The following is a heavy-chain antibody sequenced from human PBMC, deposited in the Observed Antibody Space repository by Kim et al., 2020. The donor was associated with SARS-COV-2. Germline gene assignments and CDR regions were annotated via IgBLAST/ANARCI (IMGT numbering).Heavy chain of an antibody. D-gene: IGHD3-22*01. Sequence: QKFQGRVTMTRETSTSTVYMELSSLRSEDTAVYYCARAESMIVVVSPFDYWGQGTLVTVSS. CDR3: ARAESMIVVVSPFDY. J-gene: IGHJ4*02. V-gene: IGHV1-46*01.